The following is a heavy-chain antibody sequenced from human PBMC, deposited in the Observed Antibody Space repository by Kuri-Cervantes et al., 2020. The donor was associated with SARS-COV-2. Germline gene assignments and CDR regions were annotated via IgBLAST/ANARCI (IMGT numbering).Heavy chain of an antibody. V-gene: IGHV3-7*05. D-gene: IGHD6-13*01. Sequence: GSLRLSCAASGFTFSSYWMSWVRQAPGKGLGWVANIKQDGSEKYYVDSVKGRFTISRDNAKNSLYLQMNSLRAEDTAVYYCARGSAAAGNYYYGMDVWGQGTTVTVSS. CDR1: GFTFSSYW. J-gene: IGHJ6*02. CDR3: ARGSAAAGNYYYGMDV. CDR2: IKQDGSEK.